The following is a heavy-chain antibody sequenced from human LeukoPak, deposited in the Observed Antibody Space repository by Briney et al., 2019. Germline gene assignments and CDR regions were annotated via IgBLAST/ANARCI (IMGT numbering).Heavy chain of an antibody. CDR3: ARDRGDYVWGSYRFDAFDI. D-gene: IGHD3-16*02. J-gene: IGHJ3*02. CDR2: ISSSSSYI. Sequence: PGGSLRLSCEASGFTFSSYSTNWVRQAPGKGLEWVSSISSSSSYIYYADSVKGRFTISRDNAKNSLYLQMNSLRAEDTAVYYCARDRGDYVWGSYRFDAFDIWAKGQWSPSRQ. CDR1: GFTFSSYS. V-gene: IGHV3-21*01.